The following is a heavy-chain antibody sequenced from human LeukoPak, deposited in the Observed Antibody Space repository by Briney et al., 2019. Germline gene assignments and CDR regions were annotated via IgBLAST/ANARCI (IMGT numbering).Heavy chain of an antibody. CDR2: IYYSGST. D-gene: IGHD1-26*01. CDR3: ARAGGSYLDHYFDY. Sequence: SETLSLTCTVSGGSISSSSYYWGWIRQPPGKGLEWIGSIYYSGSTYYNPSLKSRVTISVDTSKNQFSLKLSSVTAADTAVYYCARAGGSYLDHYFDYWGQGTLVTVSS. V-gene: IGHV4-39*07. J-gene: IGHJ4*02. CDR1: GGSISSSSYY.